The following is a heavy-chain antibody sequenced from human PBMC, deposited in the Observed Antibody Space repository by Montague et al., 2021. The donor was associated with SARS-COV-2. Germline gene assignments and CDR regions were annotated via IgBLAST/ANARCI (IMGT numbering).Heavy chain of an antibody. V-gene: IGHV4-39*07. CDR2: IYYSGTT. CDR3: ARGKYQGVATPFDC. CDR1: AGSIRSSGYY. D-gene: IGHD2/OR15-2a*01. Sequence: SETLSLTCSVSAGSIRSSGYYWGWIRQPPGKELEWIGNIYYSGTTYYNPSLKSRVTMSVDTSKNHLSLRLSSVTAADTAVYFCARGKYQGVATPFDCGGQSSQVTVSS. J-gene: IGHJ4*01.